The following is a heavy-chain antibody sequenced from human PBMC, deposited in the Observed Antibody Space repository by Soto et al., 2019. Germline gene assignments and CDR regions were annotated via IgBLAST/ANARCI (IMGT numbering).Heavy chain of an antibody. CDR3: ARVPPLIGFVDY. D-gene: IGHD3-10*01. CDR2: IYYSGST. V-gene: IGHV4-30-4*01. Sequence: PSETLSLTCTVSGGSISSGDYYWSWIRQPPGKGLEWIGSIYYSGSTYYNPSLKSRVTISVETSKNQFSLEMSSVNAADTAVYYCARVPPLIGFVDYGGQGTLVTVSS. CDR1: GGSISSGDYY. J-gene: IGHJ4*02.